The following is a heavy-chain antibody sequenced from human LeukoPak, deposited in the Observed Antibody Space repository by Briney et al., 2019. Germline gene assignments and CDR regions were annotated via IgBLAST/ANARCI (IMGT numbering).Heavy chain of an antibody. J-gene: IGHJ4*02. Sequence: SETLSLTCTVSGGSISSSSYYWGWIRQPPGKGLEWFGSIYYSGSTYYNPSLKSRVTISVDTSKNQFSLTLSSVTAADTAVYYCARQGYCSGGSCYSMDYWGQGTLVTVSS. CDR3: ARQGYCSGGSCYSMDY. CDR1: GGSISSSSYY. D-gene: IGHD2-15*01. CDR2: IYYSGST. V-gene: IGHV4-39*01.